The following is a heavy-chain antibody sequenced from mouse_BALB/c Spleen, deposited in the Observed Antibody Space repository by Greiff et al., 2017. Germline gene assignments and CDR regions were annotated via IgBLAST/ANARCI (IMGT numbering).Heavy chain of an antibody. J-gene: IGHJ4*01. V-gene: IGHV1-54*01. D-gene: IGHD2-10*01. CDR2: INPGSGGT. CDR3: AREASYHGIYAMDY. CDR1: GYAFTNYL. Sequence: QVQLQQSGAELVRPGTSVKVSCKASGYAFTNYLIEWVKQRPGQGLEWIGVINPGSGGTNYNEKFKGKATLTADKSSSTAYMQLSSLTSDDSAVYFCAREASYHGIYAMDYWGQGTSVTVSS.